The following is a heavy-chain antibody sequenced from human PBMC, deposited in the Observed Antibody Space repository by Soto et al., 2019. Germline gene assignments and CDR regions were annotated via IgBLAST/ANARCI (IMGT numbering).Heavy chain of an antibody. J-gene: IGHJ6*02. CDR1: GGTFSSYA. Sequence: QVQLVQSGAEVKQPGTSVMVSCKASGGTFSSYAISWVRQAPGQGLEWMGGIIHIFGTANYAQKFQGRVTSTADESTNKAYMELSSLRSEETAVYYCSRRAYGSSPAGSRDVRGQGTTVTVSS. CDR2: IIHIFGTA. V-gene: IGHV1-69*01. CDR3: SRRAYGSSPAGSRDV. D-gene: IGHD6-6*01.